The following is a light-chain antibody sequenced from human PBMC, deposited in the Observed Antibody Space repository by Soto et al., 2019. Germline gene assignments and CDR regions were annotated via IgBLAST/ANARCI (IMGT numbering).Light chain of an antibody. V-gene: IGKV1-5*01. CDR2: DAS. CDR1: QSISSW. Sequence: DIQMTQPPSTLSASVGDRVTITCRASQSISSWLAWYQQKPGKAPKLLINDASSLESGVPPRFSGSGSGTEFSLTISSLQPDDFATYYCQHYNSYSEAFGQGTKVDIK. J-gene: IGKJ1*01. CDR3: QHYNSYSEA.